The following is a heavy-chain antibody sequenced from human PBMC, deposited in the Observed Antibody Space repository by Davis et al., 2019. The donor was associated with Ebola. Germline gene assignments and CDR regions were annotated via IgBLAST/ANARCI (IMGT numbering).Heavy chain of an antibody. V-gene: IGHV3-48*01. CDR1: GFTFSSYS. Sequence: GESLKISCAASGFTFSSYSMNWVRQAPGKGLEWVSYISSSSSTIYYADSVKGRFTISRDNAKNSLYLQMNSLRAEDTAVYYCARDPVVPGSGYDAFDIWGQGTMVTVSS. CDR2: ISSSSSTI. D-gene: IGHD3-10*01. J-gene: IGHJ3*02. CDR3: ARDPVVPGSGYDAFDI.